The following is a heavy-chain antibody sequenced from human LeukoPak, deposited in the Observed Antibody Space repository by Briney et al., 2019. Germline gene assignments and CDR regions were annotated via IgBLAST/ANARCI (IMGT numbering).Heavy chain of an antibody. D-gene: IGHD3-10*01. CDR1: GFIFSNYA. CDR3: ARRWLGDPYGMDV. J-gene: IGHJ6*02. V-gene: IGHV3-23*01. Sequence: GGSLRLSCAASGFIFSNYAMTWVRQAPGKGLEWVSILGGLSESVYYPDSVRGRFTVSRDNSKDTLYLEINSLRGEDTATYYCARRWLGDPYGMDVWGQGTTVTVSS. CDR2: LGGLSESV.